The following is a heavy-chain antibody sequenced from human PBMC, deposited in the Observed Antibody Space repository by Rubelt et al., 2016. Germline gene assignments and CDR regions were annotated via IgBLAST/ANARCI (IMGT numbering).Heavy chain of an antibody. CDR1: GFTFTSSA. CDR2: IVVGSGNT. J-gene: IGHJ6*02. CDR3: AADSGYGPSMDV. Sequence: QMQLVQSGPEVKKPGTSVKVSCKASGFTFTSSAVQWVRPARGQRLEWIGWIVVGSGNTNYAKKFQERVTITRDMSTSTAYMELSSLGSEETAVYYWAADSGYGPSMDVWGQGTTVTVSS. D-gene: IGHD5-12*01. V-gene: IGHV1-58*01.